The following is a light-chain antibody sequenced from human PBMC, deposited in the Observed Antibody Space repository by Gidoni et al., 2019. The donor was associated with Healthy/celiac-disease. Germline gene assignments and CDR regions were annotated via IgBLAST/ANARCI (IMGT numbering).Light chain of an antibody. V-gene: IGKV3-11*01. Sequence: EIVLTQSPATLSLSPGERATLSCRASQGVSSYLAWYQQKPGQAPRLLIYDASNRATGIPARFSGSGSGTDFTLTISSLEPEDLAVYYCQQRSNFLFTFGPGTKVDIK. CDR1: QGVSSY. CDR2: DAS. CDR3: QQRSNFLFT. J-gene: IGKJ3*01.